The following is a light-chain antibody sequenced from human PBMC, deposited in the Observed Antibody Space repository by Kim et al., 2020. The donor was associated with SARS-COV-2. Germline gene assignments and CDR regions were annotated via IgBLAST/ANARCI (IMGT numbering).Light chain of an antibody. CDR1: NIGGRS. CDR2: YNR. Sequence: SYELTQPPSVSVAPGKTATITCGGNNIGGRSVHWYLQKAGQAPVLVIYYNRDRPSGIPERFSGSNSGNTATLTITRVEAGDEADYYCQVWDYITDHVFFG. V-gene: IGLV3-21*04. CDR3: QVWDYITDHVF. J-gene: IGLJ1*01.